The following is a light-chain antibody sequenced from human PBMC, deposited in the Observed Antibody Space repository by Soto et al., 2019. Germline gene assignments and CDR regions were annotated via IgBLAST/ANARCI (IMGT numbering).Light chain of an antibody. CDR2: LNSDGSY. V-gene: IGLV4-69*01. CDR3: QTWGTGIVV. J-gene: IGLJ2*01. Sequence: QPVLTQSPSASASLGPSVKFTCTLRSGHSSYAIAWHQQQPEKGPRYLMKLNSDGSYNKGDGIPDRFSGSSSGAERYLSISSLQSEDEADYYCQTWGTGIVVFGGGTKLTVL. CDR1: SGHSSYA.